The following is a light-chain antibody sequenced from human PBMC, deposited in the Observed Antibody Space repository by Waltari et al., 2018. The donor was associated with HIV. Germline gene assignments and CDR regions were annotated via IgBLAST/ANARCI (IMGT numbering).Light chain of an antibody. Sequence: DIVMTQSPDSLAVSLGERATINCKSSQSVLSSSNNKNYLSWFQQKPGQPPKLLIYLASTRASGVPDRFSGSGSGTDFTLSISSLQAEDVAVYYCEQYHTILRTFGQGTKVEI. CDR1: QSVLSSSNNKNY. J-gene: IGKJ1*01. CDR3: EQYHTILRT. V-gene: IGKV4-1*01. CDR2: LAS.